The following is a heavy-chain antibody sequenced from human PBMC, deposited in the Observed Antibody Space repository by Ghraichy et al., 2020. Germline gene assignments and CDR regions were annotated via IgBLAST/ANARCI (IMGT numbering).Heavy chain of an antibody. CDR3: AHRRLAYCGGDCSTPILDP. D-gene: IGHD2-21*01. J-gene: IGHJ5*02. Sequence: SGPTLVKPTQTLTLTCTFSGFSLSTSGVGVGWIRQPPGKALEWLALIYWDDDKRYSPSLKSRLTITKDTSKNQVVLTMTNMDPVDTATYYCAHRRLAYCGGDCSTPILDPWGQGTLVTVSS. CDR2: IYWDDDK. V-gene: IGHV2-5*02. CDR1: GFSLSTSGVG.